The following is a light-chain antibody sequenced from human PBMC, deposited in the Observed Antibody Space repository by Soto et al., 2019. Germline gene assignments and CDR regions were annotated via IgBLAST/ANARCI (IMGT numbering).Light chain of an antibody. CDR1: SSDVGGHNY. CDR3: SSYTSSSTPLV. CDR2: DVS. Sequence: QSALTQPASVSGSPGQSITISCTGTSSDVGGHNYVSWYQQHPGKAPKLMIYDVSNRPSGVSNRFSGSKSGNTASLTISGLQAEDEADYYCSSYTSSSTPLVFGTGTKLTVL. J-gene: IGLJ1*01. V-gene: IGLV2-14*01.